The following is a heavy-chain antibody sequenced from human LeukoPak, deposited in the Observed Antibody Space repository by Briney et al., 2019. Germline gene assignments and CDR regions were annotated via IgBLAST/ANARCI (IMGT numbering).Heavy chain of an antibody. D-gene: IGHD4-23*01. CDR2: IYYSGTT. J-gene: IGHJ4*02. Sequence: SETLSLTCTVSGGSISSYYWSWIRQPPRKELEWIGYIYYSGTTNYNPTLKRRVTVLVDTSKNQFSLKLSSVTAADTAVYYCARDRYGGNSGEFDYWGQGTLVTVSS. CDR3: ARDRYGGNSGEFDY. V-gene: IGHV4-59*01. CDR1: GGSISSYY.